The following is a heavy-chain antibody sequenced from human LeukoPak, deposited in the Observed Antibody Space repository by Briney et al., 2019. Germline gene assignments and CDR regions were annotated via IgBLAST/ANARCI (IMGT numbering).Heavy chain of an antibody. D-gene: IGHD4-17*01. CDR1: GYTFTSYY. Sequence: ASVKVSCKASGYTFTSYYMHWVRQAPGQGLEWMGIINPSGGSTSYAQKFQGRVTMTRDTSTSAVYMELSSLRSEDTAVYYCARDRHSLTTVTRASEYWGQGTLVTVSS. J-gene: IGHJ4*02. CDR3: ARDRHSLTTVTRASEY. CDR2: INPSGGST. V-gene: IGHV1-46*01.